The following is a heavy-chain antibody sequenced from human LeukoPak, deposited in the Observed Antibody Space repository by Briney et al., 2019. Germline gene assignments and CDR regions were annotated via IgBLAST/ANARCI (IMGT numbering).Heavy chain of an antibody. CDR3: ARDSTAIGGYYFDY. J-gene: IGHJ4*02. V-gene: IGHV4-59*01. Sequence: PSETLSLTCTVSGGSISSWYWSWIRQPPGKGLEWIGYIYYSGSTNYNPSLKSRVTISADTSKNHFSLELSSVTAADTAVYSCARDSTAIGGYYFDYWGQGTLVTVSS. CDR1: GGSISSWY. D-gene: IGHD2-15*01. CDR2: IYYSGST.